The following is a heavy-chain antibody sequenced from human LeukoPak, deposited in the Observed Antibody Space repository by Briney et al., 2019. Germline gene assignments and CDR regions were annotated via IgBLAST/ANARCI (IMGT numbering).Heavy chain of an antibody. J-gene: IGHJ4*02. CDR2: IYHSGST. Sequence: SQTLSLTCAVSGGSIGSGGYSWSWIRQPPGKGLEWIGYIYHSGSTYYNPSLKSRVTISVDRSKNQFSLKLSSVTAADTAVYYCARAQPVPYDSSALPFDYWGQGTLVTVSS. CDR3: ARAQPVPYDSSALPFDY. CDR1: GGSIGSGGYS. V-gene: IGHV4-30-2*01. D-gene: IGHD3-22*01.